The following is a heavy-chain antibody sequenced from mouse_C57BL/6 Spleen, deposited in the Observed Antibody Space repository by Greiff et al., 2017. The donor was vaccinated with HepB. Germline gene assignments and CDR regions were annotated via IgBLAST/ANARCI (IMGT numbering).Heavy chain of an antibody. D-gene: IGHD1-1*01. CDR2: IHPNSGST. CDR1: GYTFTSYW. Sequence: VQLQQSGAELVKPGASVKLSCKASGYTFTSYWMHWVKQRPGQGLEWIGMIHPNSGSTNYNEKFKSKATLTVDKSSSTAYMQRSSLTSEDSAVYYCARWDNTVPGCIYWGQGTLVTVSA. J-gene: IGHJ3*01. V-gene: IGHV1-64*01. CDR3: ARWDNTVPGCIY.